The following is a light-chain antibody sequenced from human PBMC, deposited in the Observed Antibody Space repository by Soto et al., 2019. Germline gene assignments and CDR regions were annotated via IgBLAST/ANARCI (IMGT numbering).Light chain of an antibody. CDR2: AAS. Sequence: DIQMTQYTSSVSESIGNRVTIICRASQGINSWLAWYQQKTGKAPKLLIYAASILESGVPSRFSGSGSGADLTLTISSLHPEDFATYYCQQTNSLPRTFGGGTRWIS. V-gene: IGKV1-12*01. J-gene: IGKJ4*01. CDR1: QGINSW. CDR3: QQTNSLPRT.